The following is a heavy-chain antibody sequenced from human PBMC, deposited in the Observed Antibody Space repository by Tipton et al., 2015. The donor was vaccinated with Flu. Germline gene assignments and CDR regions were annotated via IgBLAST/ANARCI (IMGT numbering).Heavy chain of an antibody. CDR2: ISSSGSTI. J-gene: IGHJ4*02. Sequence: SLRLSCAASGFTFSSYEMNWVRQAPGKGLEWVSYISSSGSTIYYADSVKGRFTISRDNAKNSLYLQMNSLRAEDTAVYYCARDRYDFWSGLFDYWGQGTLVTVSS. CDR3: ARDRYDFWSGLFDY. D-gene: IGHD3-3*01. V-gene: IGHV3-48*03. CDR1: GFTFSSYE.